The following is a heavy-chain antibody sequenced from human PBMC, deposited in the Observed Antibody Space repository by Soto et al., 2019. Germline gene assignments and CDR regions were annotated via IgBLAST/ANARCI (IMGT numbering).Heavy chain of an antibody. CDR3: ARDGSGTYYYCYGMDV. J-gene: IGHJ6*02. CDR1: EFTFSIYA. CDR2: ISYDVSNK. V-gene: IGHV3-30-3*01. Sequence: PGGSRRLSCAASEFTFSIYALLWVRHAPGEGLEWVAVISYDVSNKYYADSVKGRFTISRDNSKNTLYLQMNSLRAEDTAVYYCARDGSGTYYYCYGMDVWGQGNTVTRLL. D-gene: IGHD1-26*01.